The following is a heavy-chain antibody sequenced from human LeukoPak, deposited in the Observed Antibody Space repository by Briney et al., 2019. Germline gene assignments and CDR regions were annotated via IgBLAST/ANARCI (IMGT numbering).Heavy chain of an antibody. D-gene: IGHD3-10*01. J-gene: IGHJ4*02. CDR2: IKSKGDGETT. Sequence: GGSLRLSCAASGFTFTHAWMTWVRQAPGKGLEWVGRIKSKGDGETTDYAAPVKGRFFLSRDDSEATLYLQMNYLETEDTAVYYCSTNPGLTMIRGVLVSWGQGTLVIVSS. CDR3: STNPGLTMIRGVLVS. V-gene: IGHV3-15*01. CDR1: GFTFTHAW.